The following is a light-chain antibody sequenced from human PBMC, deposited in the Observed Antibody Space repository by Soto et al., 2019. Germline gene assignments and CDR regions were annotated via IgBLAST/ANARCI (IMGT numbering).Light chain of an antibody. CDR3: QQYNNYRWT. CDR2: KAS. CDR1: QSISSW. J-gene: IGKJ1*01. V-gene: IGKV1-5*03. Sequence: DIQMTQSPSTLSASVGDRVTITCRASQSISSWLAWYQQKPGKAPKLLIYKASSLESGVPSRFSGSGSGTEFTLTISSLQPDDFETYYCQQYNNYRWTFGQGTKVEIK.